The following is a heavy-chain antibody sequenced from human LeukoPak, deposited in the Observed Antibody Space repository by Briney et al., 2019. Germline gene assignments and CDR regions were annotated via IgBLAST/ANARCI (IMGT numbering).Heavy chain of an antibody. V-gene: IGHV4-61*02. CDR3: ARGRMSVTPYYYYYYMDV. Sequence: SQTLSLTCTVSGGSISSGSYYWSWIRQPAGKGLEWIGRIYTSRSTNYNPSLKSRVTISVDTSKNQFSLKLSSVTAADTAVYYCARGRMSVTPYYYYYYMDVWGKGTTVTVSS. CDR1: GGSISSGSYY. J-gene: IGHJ6*03. D-gene: IGHD2-21*02. CDR2: IYTSRST.